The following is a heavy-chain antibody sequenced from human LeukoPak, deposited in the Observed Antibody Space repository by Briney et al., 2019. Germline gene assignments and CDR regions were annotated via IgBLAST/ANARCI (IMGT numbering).Heavy chain of an antibody. D-gene: IGHD3-10*01. Sequence: SETLSLTCTVSGGSISSGSYSWNWIRQPAGKGLEWIGRMYSSGTTNYNPSLKSRVTISVDTSKNQFSLKLSSVTAADTAVYYCARRRITMVRGVLDYWGQGTLVTVSS. J-gene: IGHJ4*02. CDR3: ARRRITMVRGVLDY. CDR1: GGSISSGSYS. CDR2: MYSSGTT. V-gene: IGHV4-61*02.